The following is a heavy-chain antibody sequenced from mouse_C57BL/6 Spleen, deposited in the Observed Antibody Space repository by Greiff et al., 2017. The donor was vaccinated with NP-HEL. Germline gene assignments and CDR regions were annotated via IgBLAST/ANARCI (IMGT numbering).Heavy chain of an antibody. Sequence: QVQLQQPGAELVKPGASVKLSCKASGYTFTSYWLQWVKQRPGQGLEWIGEIDPSDSYTTYNQKFKGKATLTVDTSSSTAYMQLSSLTSEDSAVDYCARRGAMDDGGKGTSVTGSS. CDR1: GYTFTSYW. V-gene: IGHV1-50*01. CDR2: IDPSDSYT. J-gene: IGHJ4*01. CDR3: ARRGAMDD.